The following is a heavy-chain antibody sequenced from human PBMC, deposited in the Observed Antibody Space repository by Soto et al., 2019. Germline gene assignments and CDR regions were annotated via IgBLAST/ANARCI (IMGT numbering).Heavy chain of an antibody. J-gene: IGHJ2*01. Sequence: EVQLLESGGGLVQPGGSLRLSCAASGFTVSSNYMSWVRQAPGKGLEWVSVIYSGGSTYYADSVKGRFTISRDNSKNTLYLQMNSLRAEDRAVYYCARFNGDYGWYFDLWGRGTLVTVSS. CDR1: GFTVSSNY. CDR3: ARFNGDYGWYFDL. CDR2: IYSGGST. V-gene: IGHV3-66*01. D-gene: IGHD4-17*01.